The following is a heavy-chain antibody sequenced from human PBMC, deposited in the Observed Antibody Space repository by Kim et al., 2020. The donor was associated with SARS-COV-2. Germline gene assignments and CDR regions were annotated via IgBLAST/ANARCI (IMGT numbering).Heavy chain of an antibody. J-gene: IGHJ4*02. V-gene: IGHV3-30*01. CDR3: ARDISEFAAGTPSFDY. D-gene: IGHD6-13*01. Sequence: SVKGRFTISRDNSKNMLYLQMNSLRAEDTAVYYCARDISEFAAGTPSFDYWGQGTLVTVSS.